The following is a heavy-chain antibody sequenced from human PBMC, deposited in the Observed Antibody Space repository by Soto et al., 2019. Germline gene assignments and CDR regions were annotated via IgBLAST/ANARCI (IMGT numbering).Heavy chain of an antibody. V-gene: IGHV3-7*03. CDR3: ARDVGPITIFGEALSGYFDF. Sequence: GGSLRLSCAVSGFSFGTYWMSWVRQAPGKGLEWLASIKQDGSERYYLDSVKGRFTISRDNAKDSLSLQMNSLRGENTAFYYCARDVGPITIFGEALSGYFDFWGQGTLVTVSS. CDR2: IKQDGSER. D-gene: IGHD3-3*01. J-gene: IGHJ4*02. CDR1: GFSFGTYW.